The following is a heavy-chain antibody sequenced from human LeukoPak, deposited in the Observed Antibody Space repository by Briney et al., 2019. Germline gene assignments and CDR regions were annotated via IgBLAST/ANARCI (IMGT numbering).Heavy chain of an antibody. CDR3: ARVFYFYWLYFDY. Sequence: GGSLRLSCAASGFTFSSYWMSWVRQAPGKGLEWVSNIKQDGSETNYVDSVKGRFTISRDNAKNSLYLQMNSLRAEDTAVYYCARVFYFYWLYFDYWGQGTLVTVSS. V-gene: IGHV3-7*01. CDR2: IKQDGSET. CDR1: GFTFSSYW. J-gene: IGHJ4*02. D-gene: IGHD3-9*01.